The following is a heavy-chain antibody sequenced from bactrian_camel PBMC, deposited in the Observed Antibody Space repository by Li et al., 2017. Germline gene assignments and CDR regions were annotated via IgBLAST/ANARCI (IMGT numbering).Heavy chain of an antibody. CDR2: INSGGGGT. J-gene: IGHJ6*01. CDR3: AARGPYCYTKLSVRDFTY. V-gene: IGHV3S40*01. Sequence: VQLVESGGGSVQSGGSLTLSCVASGYSVSEGYMAWFRQAPGKEREGVAPINSGGGGTYYSDSAKGRFTISQDNAKNTVYLQMNSLKPEDTAMYYCAARGPYCYTKLSVRDFTYWGQGTQV. CDR1: GYSVSEGY. D-gene: IGHD2*01.